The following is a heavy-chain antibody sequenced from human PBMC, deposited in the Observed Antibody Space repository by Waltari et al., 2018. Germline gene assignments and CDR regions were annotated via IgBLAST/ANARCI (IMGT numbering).Heavy chain of an antibody. J-gene: IGHJ3*01. CDR3: ARDPKGTTVIYDAFDL. V-gene: IGHV1-69*14. CDR2: IIPIFGTP. Sequence: QVHLVQSGAEVKKPGSSVRVSCKASGGTFSSYEFNWVRQAPGQGLEWMGGIIPIFGTPIYAQTCQGRVTITADTSTTTAYMELSSLRFEDTAVYYCARDPKGTTVIYDAFDLWGQGTMVSVSS. D-gene: IGHD4-17*01. CDR1: GGTFSSYE.